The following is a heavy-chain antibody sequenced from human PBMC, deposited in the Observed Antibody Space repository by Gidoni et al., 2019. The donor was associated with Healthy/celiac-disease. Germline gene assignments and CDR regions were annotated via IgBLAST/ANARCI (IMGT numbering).Heavy chain of an antibody. Sequence: EVQLLESGGGLVQPGGSLRLSCAASGFTFSSYAMSWVRQAPGKGLEWVSAISGSGCSTYYADSVKGRFTISRDNSKNTLYLQMNSLRAEDTAVYYCAKDAPPYYDFWSGYYTGPNDYWGQGTLVTVSS. CDR3: AKDAPPYYDFWSGYYTGPNDY. J-gene: IGHJ4*02. CDR2: ISGSGCST. V-gene: IGHV3-23*01. CDR1: GFTFSSYA. D-gene: IGHD3-3*01.